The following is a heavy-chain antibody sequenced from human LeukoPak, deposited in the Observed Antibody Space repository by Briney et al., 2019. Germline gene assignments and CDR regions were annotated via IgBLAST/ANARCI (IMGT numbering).Heavy chain of an antibody. Sequence: GSLRLSCAASGFTFSSYSVNWVRQSPEKGLEWIGSIYHSGATYYNPSLKSRVTISVDTSKNQFSLKVTSVTAADTAVYYCARDLGMAGIAPVDYWGQGTLVTVSS. V-gene: IGHV4-38-2*02. CDR1: GFTFSSYS. CDR2: IYHSGAT. J-gene: IGHJ4*02. CDR3: ARDLGMAGIAPVDY. D-gene: IGHD6-19*01.